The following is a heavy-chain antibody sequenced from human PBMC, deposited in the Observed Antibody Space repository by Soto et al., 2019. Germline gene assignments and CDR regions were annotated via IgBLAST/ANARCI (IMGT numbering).Heavy chain of an antibody. J-gene: IGHJ6*03. Sequence: QGQLQESGPGLVRPSETLSLTCTVSGASITSYYWSWIRQASGKGLEWIGYIHYSGSTNYNPSLESRVTMSIDTSESQFSLRLRSVTAADTAVYSCARLDYYYYLDVWGKGTAVTVSS. CDR2: IHYSGST. V-gene: IGHV4-59*12. CDR1: GASITSYY. CDR3: ARLDYYYYLDV.